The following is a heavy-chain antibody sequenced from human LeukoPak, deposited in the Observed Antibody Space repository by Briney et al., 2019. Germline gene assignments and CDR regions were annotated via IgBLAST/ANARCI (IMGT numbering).Heavy chain of an antibody. V-gene: IGHV3-11*01. CDR2: ISSSGSTI. J-gene: IGHJ3*02. Sequence: GGSLRLSCAASGFTFSDCYMSWIRQAPGKGLEWLSYISSSGSTIHYADSVKGRFTISRDNAKNSLYLQMNSLRAEDTAVYYCARDYYDSSGYYYDLDGFDTWGQGTMVTVSS. CDR1: GFTFSDCY. D-gene: IGHD3-22*01. CDR3: ARDYYDSSGYYYDLDGFDT.